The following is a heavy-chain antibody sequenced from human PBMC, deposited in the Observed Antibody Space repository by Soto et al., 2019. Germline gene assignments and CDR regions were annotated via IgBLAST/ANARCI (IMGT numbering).Heavy chain of an antibody. J-gene: IGHJ4*02. Sequence: PGGSLRLSCAASGFSFSSYAMSWVRQAPGKGLEWVSTISGSDRKTFYADSVKGRFSISRDTSKNTLYLQMNSLRADDTAVYYCARWSYLDYWGQGTRVTVSS. CDR1: GFSFSSYA. CDR2: ISGSDRKT. D-gene: IGHD3-3*01. V-gene: IGHV3-23*01. CDR3: ARWSYLDY.